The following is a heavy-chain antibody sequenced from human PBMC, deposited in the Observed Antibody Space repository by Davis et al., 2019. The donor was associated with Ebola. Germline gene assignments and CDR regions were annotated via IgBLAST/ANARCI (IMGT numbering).Heavy chain of an antibody. CDR3: AKWLIQLWARYGMDV. CDR1: GFTFSDYY. CDR2: ISSSGSTI. D-gene: IGHD5-18*01. Sequence: GGSLRLSCAASGFTFSDYYMSWIRQAPGKGLEWVSYISSSGSTIYYADSVKGRFTISRDNSKNTLYLQMNSLRAEDTAVYYCAKWLIQLWARYGMDVWGQGTTVTVSS. J-gene: IGHJ6*02. V-gene: IGHV3-11*01.